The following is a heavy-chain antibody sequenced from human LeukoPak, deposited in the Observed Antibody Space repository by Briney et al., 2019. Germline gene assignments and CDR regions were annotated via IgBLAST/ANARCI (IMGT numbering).Heavy chain of an antibody. V-gene: IGHV5-51*01. Sequence: GESLKFSCKSSGYSFTSYWIWWVRQMPGKRLEWMGIIYPGDSDTRYSPSFQGQVTISADKSISTAYLQWSSLKASDTAMYYCARRGYNYGPDYWGQGTLVTVSS. CDR2: IYPGDSDT. J-gene: IGHJ4*02. D-gene: IGHD5-18*01. CDR1: GYSFTSYW. CDR3: ARRGYNYGPDY.